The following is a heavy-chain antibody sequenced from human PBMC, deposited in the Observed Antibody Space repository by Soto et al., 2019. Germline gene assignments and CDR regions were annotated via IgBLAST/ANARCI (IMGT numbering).Heavy chain of an antibody. V-gene: IGHV1-18*01. CDR1: GYTFTSYG. J-gene: IGHJ6*03. CDR3: AIPLGYCSSTSCYQFYYMEV. CDR2: ISANNGNT. Sequence: ASVKVSCKASGYTFTSYGISWVRQAPGQGLEWMGWISANNGNTNYAQRLQGRVTMTTDTSTSTAYLELRSLRSDDTAVYYCAIPLGYCSSTSCYQFYYMEVWGKGTTVTVSS. D-gene: IGHD2-2*01.